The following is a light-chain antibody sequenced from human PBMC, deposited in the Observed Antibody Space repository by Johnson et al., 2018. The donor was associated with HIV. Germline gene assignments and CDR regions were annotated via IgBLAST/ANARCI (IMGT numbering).Light chain of an antibody. Sequence: QYVLTQSPSVSAAPGQKVTISCSGSSSNIGNNYVSWYQQLPGAAPKLLIYDNNKRPSGIPDRFSGSKSGTSATLGITGLQTGDEADYYCGTWDSSLNAYVFGAATKVAVL. CDR1: SSNIGNNY. CDR3: GTWDSSLNAYV. J-gene: IGLJ1*01. CDR2: DNN. V-gene: IGLV1-51*01.